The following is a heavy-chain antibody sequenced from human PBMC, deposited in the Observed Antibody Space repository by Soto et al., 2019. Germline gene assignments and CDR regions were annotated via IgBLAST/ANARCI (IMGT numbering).Heavy chain of an antibody. CDR3: AHRVLRTVFGLVTTTAIYFDF. CDR2: IYWDDDK. Sequence: QITLKESGPTVVNPTETLTLTCTFSGFSLTTSGVGVGWVRQSPGKAPEWLALIYWDDDKRYSTSLKSRLTIPKDTSNNQVVLTMANVDPADTATYYCAHRVLRTVFGLVTTTAIYFDFWGQGTPVVVSS. D-gene: IGHD3-3*01. V-gene: IGHV2-5*02. J-gene: IGHJ4*02. CDR1: GFSLTTSGVG.